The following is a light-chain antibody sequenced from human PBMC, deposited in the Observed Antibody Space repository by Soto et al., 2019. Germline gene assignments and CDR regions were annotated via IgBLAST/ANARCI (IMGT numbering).Light chain of an antibody. Sequence: EVVLTQSPGTLSLSPGERATLSCRASQSVSSSYLAWYQQKPGQAPRLLIYGASSRATGNPDRISGSGSGTDFTLTISRLEPEDFAVYYCQQYDGSPRTFGQGTRVEIK. V-gene: IGKV3-20*01. CDR2: GAS. J-gene: IGKJ1*01. CDR1: QSVSSSY. CDR3: QQYDGSPRT.